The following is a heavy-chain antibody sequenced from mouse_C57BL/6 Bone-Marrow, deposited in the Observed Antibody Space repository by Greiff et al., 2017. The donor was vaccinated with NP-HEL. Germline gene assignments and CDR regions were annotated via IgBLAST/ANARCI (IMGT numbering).Heavy chain of an antibody. Sequence: QVQLKESGAELVRPGTSVKMSCKASGYTFTNYWIGWAKQRPGHGLEWIGDIYPGGGYTNYNEKFKGKATLTADKSSSTAYMQFSSLTSEDSAIYYCATLLRSGAMDYWGQGTSVTVSS. CDR1: GYTFTNYW. D-gene: IGHD1-1*01. CDR3: ATLLRSGAMDY. CDR2: IYPGGGYT. V-gene: IGHV1-63*01. J-gene: IGHJ4*01.